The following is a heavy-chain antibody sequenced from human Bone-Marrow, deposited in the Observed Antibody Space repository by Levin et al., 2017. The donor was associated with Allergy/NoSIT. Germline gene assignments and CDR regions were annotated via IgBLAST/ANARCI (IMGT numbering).Heavy chain of an antibody. CDR3: ATVSGSGYFYCDY. D-gene: IGHD5-12*01. V-gene: IGHV1-24*01. Sequence: ASVKVSCKVSGYSLTELSMHWVRQAPGKGLEWMGGFDPEDGETLYAQQFQGRVTMTEDTSADTTYMELSGLSSEDTALYYCATVSGSGYFYCDYWGQGTLVTVSS. J-gene: IGHJ4*02. CDR2: FDPEDGET. CDR1: GYSLTELS.